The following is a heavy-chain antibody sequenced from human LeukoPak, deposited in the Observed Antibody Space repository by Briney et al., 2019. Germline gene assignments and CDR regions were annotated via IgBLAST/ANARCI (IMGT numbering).Heavy chain of an antibody. CDR3: ARHPTTIFGVIGWFDP. CDR1: GGSFSGNY. J-gene: IGHJ5*02. Sequence: SETLSLTCVVYGGSFSGNYWTWIRQPAGKGLEWIGEINHSGSTNYNPSLKSRVTISVDTSKNQFSLKLSSVTAADTAVYYCARHPTTIFGVIGWFDPWGQGTLVTVSS. V-gene: IGHV4-34*01. D-gene: IGHD3-3*01. CDR2: INHSGST.